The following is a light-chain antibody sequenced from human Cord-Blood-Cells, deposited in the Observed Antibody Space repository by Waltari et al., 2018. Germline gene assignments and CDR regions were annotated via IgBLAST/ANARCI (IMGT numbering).Light chain of an antibody. CDR3: CSYAGSSTYV. J-gene: IGLJ1*01. CDR1: RSDVGWYNF. Sequence: QSALTQPASVSGSPGQSITISCTGTRSDVGWYNFVSWYQQHPGKAPKLMIYEGSKRPSGVSNRFSGSKSGNTASLTISGLQAEDEADYYCCSYAGSSTYVFGTETKVTVL. V-gene: IGLV2-23*01. CDR2: EGS.